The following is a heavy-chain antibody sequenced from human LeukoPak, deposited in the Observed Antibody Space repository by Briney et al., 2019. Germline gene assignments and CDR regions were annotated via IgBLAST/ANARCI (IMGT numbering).Heavy chain of an antibody. D-gene: IGHD3-22*01. Sequence: SETLSLTCAVYGGSFSGYYWSWIRQPPGKGLEWIGEINHSGSTNYNPSLKSRVTISVDTSKNQFSLKLSSVTAADTAVYYCARSRLGSSGYYSEGFDYWGQGTLVTVSS. CDR3: ARSRLGSSGYYSEGFDY. V-gene: IGHV4-34*01. CDR2: INHSGST. J-gene: IGHJ4*02. CDR1: GGSFSGYY.